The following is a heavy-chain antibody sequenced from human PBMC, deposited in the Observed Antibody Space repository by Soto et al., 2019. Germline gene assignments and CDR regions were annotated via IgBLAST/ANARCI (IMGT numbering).Heavy chain of an antibody. V-gene: IGHV4-61*03. D-gene: IGHD1-26*01. CDR3: AKADSIYSGRFSCYYIYV. Sequence: SETLSLTCTISVGSVSRGSYYWSWIRQPPGKGLEWIGYIYYSGSTNCNPSLKSRVTISVDTSKNHFSLKLGSVTAADTAVYYCAKADSIYSGRFSCYYIYVRGHRTLVPVSA. J-gene: IGHJ1*01. CDR2: IYYSGST. CDR1: VGSVSRGSYY.